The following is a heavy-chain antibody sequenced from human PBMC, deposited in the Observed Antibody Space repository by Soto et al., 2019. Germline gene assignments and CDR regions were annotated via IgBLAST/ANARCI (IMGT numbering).Heavy chain of an antibody. V-gene: IGHV3-73*02. CDR1: GFTFSGSA. D-gene: IGHD3-22*01. Sequence: EVQLVESGGGLVQPGGSLKLSCAASGFTFSGSAMHWVRQASGKGLEWVGRIRSKANRYATAYAASVKGRFTISRDDSKNTAYLQMNSLKTEDTAVYYCTSSALIDYYYYSGMDVWGQGTTVTVSS. J-gene: IGHJ6*02. CDR2: IRSKANRYAT. CDR3: TSSALIDYYYYSGMDV.